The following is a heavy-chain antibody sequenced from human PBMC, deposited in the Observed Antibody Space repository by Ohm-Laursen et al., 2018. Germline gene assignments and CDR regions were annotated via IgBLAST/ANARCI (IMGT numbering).Heavy chain of an antibody. J-gene: IGHJ6*02. CDR2: IYYSGST. V-gene: IGHV4-31*01. CDR3: AGADDTTMSVDF. Sequence: SHTLSLTCTVSGGSISSGASYWTWIRQHPGKGLEWIGYIYYSGSTSYNPSLKSLVTISFDTSKNQFSLNLNSVTAADTAVYYCAGADDTTMSVDFWGQGTTVTVSS. CDR1: GGSISSGASY. D-gene: IGHD5-18*01.